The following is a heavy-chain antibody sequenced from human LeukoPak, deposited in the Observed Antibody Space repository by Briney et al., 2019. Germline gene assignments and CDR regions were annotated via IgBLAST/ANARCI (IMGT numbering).Heavy chain of an antibody. D-gene: IGHD2-21*02. Sequence: GASVTVSCKACGYTFITSGITWLRQPPAHGLTWMGWISPFNGKTKFAEEFQDRLTMTTDTPTRTAYMVLRSLRSDDTAVYYCVRDRDATPDDVRDYWGQGTLVTVSS. J-gene: IGHJ4*02. CDR2: ISPFNGKT. V-gene: IGHV1-18*01. CDR3: VRDRDATPDDVRDY. CDR1: GYTFITSG.